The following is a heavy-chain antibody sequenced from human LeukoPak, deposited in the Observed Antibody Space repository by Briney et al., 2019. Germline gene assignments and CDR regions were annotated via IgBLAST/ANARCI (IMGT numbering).Heavy chain of an antibody. CDR2: ISGSGDNT. CDR3: AKGSSGWYTFLTG. D-gene: IGHD6-19*01. J-gene: IGHJ4*02. V-gene: IGHV3-23*01. Sequence: GGSLRLSCAASGFTFRNFGMSWVRQAPGKGLEWVSTISGSGDNTYYADSVKGRFTISRDNSKNTLYLQMNSLRAEDTAVYYCAKGSSGWYTFLTGWGQGTLVTVSS. CDR1: GFTFRNFG.